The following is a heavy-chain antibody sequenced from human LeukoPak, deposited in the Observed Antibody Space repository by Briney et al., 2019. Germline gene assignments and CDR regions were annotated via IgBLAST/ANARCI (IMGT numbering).Heavy chain of an antibody. CDR2: INHSGST. V-gene: IGHV4-34*01. Sequence: PSETLSLTCAVYGGSFSGYYWSWIRQPPGKGLEWIGEINHSGSTNYNPSLKSRVTISVDTSKNQFSLKLSSVTAADTAIYYCARAAAGTGGGFDFWGQGTLVTVSS. CDR1: GGSFSGYY. D-gene: IGHD6-13*01. J-gene: IGHJ4*02. CDR3: ARAAAGTGGGFDF.